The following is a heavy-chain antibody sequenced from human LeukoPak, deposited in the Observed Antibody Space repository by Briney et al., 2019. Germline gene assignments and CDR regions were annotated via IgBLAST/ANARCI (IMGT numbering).Heavy chain of an antibody. J-gene: IGHJ4*02. Sequence: SETLSLTCTVFGGSISSYYWSWIRQPPGKGLEWIGYIYYSGSTNYNPSLKSRVTISVDTSKNQFSLKLSSVTAADTAVYYCASLSSGWYVYWGQGTLVTVSS. D-gene: IGHD6-19*01. CDR2: IYYSGST. CDR1: GGSISSYY. CDR3: ASLSSGWYVY. V-gene: IGHV4-59*01.